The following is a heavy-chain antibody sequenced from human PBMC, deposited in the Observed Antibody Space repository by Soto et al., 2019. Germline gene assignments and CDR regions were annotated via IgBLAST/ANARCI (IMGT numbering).Heavy chain of an antibody. CDR1: GFRFSSYG. Sequence: QPGGSLRLSCAASGFRFSSYGMHWVRQAPGKGLEWVAVIWHDGSKKYYADSVKGRLIISRDNSKNTLYVQINSLRAEDTAVYFCARGSIVAAEYGMDVWGQGTTVTVSS. D-gene: IGHD6-13*01. V-gene: IGHV3-33*01. CDR2: IWHDGSKK. J-gene: IGHJ6*02. CDR3: ARGSIVAAEYGMDV.